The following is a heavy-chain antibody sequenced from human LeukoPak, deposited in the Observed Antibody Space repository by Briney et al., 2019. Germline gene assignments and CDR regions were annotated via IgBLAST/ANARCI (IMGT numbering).Heavy chain of an antibody. Sequence: PSETLSLTCTVSGGSISSSSYYWGWIRQPPGKGLEWIGSIYYSGSTYYNPSLKSRVTIFVDTSKNQFSLKLSSVTAADTAVYYCARGRGYCSGGSCYPDAFDIWGQGTMVTVSS. CDR1: GGSISSSSYY. CDR3: ARGRGYCSGGSCYPDAFDI. J-gene: IGHJ3*02. CDR2: IYYSGST. D-gene: IGHD2-15*01. V-gene: IGHV4-39*07.